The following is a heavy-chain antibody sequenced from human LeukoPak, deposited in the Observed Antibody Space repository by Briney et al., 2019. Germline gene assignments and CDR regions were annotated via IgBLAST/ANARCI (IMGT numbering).Heavy chain of an antibody. CDR1: GFSVSSNY. Sequence: PGGSLRLSCAASGFSVSSNYMNWVRQAPGRGLEWVSAIYTGGTTYYSDSVTGRFTISRDNSKNTLYLQMNSLRAEDSAVYFCARDKLGSGYSSDFDCWGQGTLVTVSS. CDR2: IYTGGTT. CDR3: ARDKLGSGYSSDFDC. D-gene: IGHD6-19*01. V-gene: IGHV3-66*02. J-gene: IGHJ4*02.